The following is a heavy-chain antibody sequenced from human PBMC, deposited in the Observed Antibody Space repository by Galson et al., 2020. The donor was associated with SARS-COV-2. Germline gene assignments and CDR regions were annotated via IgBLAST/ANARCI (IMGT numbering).Heavy chain of an antibody. V-gene: IGHV4-59*11. J-gene: IGHJ4*02. D-gene: IGHD2-15*01. CDR1: GGSISSHY. Sequence: ASETLSLTCTVSGGSISSHYWSWIRQPPGKGLEWIGYIHYSGSTKYNPSLKSRVTISADTSKIKFSLTLNSVTAADTAVYYCATSGVLVVVADQWGPGTLVTVSS. CDR3: ATSGVLVVVADQ. CDR2: IHYSGST.